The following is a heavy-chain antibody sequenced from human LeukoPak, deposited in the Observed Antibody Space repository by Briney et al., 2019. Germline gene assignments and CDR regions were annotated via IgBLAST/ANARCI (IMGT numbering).Heavy chain of an antibody. CDR3: ARGEGGYYTHSIDY. Sequence: ASVKVSCKTSGSTFNSYGISWVRQAPGQGLQWMGWINNYNENTNYAQNLQGRVTMTTETSTSTVYMELRSLRSDDTAVYYCARGEGGYYTHSIDYWGQGTLVTVSS. D-gene: IGHD3-3*01. J-gene: IGHJ4*02. CDR1: GSTFNSYG. V-gene: IGHV1-18*01. CDR2: INNYNENT.